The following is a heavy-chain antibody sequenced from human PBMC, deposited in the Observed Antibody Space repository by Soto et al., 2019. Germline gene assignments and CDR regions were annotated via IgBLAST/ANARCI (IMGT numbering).Heavy chain of an antibody. CDR3: ARGGYSSTWSNLLDRSGLDV. CDR2: INPNSGGT. Sequence: SVKVSCKASGYIFTDYYMHWVRQAPGQELGWMGRINPNSGGTNYAQKFQGRVTITADTSTYTVYMELSGLRSGDTAVYYCARGGYSSTWSNLLDRSGLDVWGQGTTVTVSS. D-gene: IGHD6-13*01. CDR1: GYIFTDYY. J-gene: IGHJ6*02. V-gene: IGHV1-2*06.